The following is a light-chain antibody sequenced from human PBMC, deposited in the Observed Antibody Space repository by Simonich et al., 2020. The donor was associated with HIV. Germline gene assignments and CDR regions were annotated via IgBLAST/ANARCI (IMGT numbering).Light chain of an antibody. J-gene: IGKJ2*01. CDR3: QQYYSSPYT. V-gene: IGKV4-1*01. CDR2: WAS. Sequence: DIVMTQSPDSLAVSLGERATINCKSSQSVLYSSNNKNYLAWYQKKPGQPPKLLIDWASTRESGVPDRFSGSGSGTDFTLTISSLQAEDVAVYYCQQYYSSPYTFGQGTKLEIK. CDR1: QSVLYSSNNKNY.